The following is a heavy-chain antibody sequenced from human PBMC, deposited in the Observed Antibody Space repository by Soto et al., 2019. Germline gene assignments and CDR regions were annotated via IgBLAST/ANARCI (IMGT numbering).Heavy chain of an antibody. CDR1: GGSVSSGSYY. V-gene: IGHV4-61*01. J-gene: IGHJ5*02. Sequence: PSETLSLTCTVSGGSVSSGSYYWSWIRQPPEKGLEWIGYIYYSGSTNYNPSLKSRVTISVDTSKNQFSLKLSSVTAADTAVYYCAREIYDILTGSPGGWFDPRGQGTLVTVSS. CDR2: IYYSGST. CDR3: AREIYDILTGSPGGWFDP. D-gene: IGHD3-9*01.